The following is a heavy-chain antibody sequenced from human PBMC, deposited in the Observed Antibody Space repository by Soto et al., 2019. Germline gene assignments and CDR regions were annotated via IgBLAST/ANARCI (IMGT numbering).Heavy chain of an antibody. CDR2: IYYSGST. Sequence: SETLSLTCTVSGGSISSGGYYWGWIRQPPGKGLEWIGSIYYSGSTYYNPSLKSRVTISVDTSKNQFSLKLSSVTAADTAVYYCATLPVAVAGNYYFDYWGQGTLVTVSS. D-gene: IGHD6-19*01. J-gene: IGHJ4*02. CDR3: ATLPVAVAGNYYFDY. CDR1: GGSISSGGYY. V-gene: IGHV4-39*01.